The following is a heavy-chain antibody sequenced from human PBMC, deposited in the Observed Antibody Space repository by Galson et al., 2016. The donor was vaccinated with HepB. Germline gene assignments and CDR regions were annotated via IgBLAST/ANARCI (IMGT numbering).Heavy chain of an antibody. V-gene: IGHV4-34*01. CDR3: ARGDCSNGVCYFDC. J-gene: IGHJ5*01. CDR2: INHSATT. Sequence: ETLSLTCAVYGGSFSDYYYWGWIRQAPGKGLEWIGEINHSATTNYSPSLKSRVTLSVDTAKSQFSLQLTSVTAPDAAFYYCARGDCSNGVCYFDCWGQGLLVAVSS. CDR1: GGSFSDYYY. D-gene: IGHD4-11*01.